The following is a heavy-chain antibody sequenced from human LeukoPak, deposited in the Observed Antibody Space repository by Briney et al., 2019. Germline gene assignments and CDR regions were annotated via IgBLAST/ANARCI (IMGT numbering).Heavy chain of an antibody. CDR2: IRYDGTNK. J-gene: IGHJ6*03. Sequence: GGSLRLSCAASGFTFSSYGMHWVRQAPGKGLEWVAFIRYDGTNKYYADSVKGRFTISRDNARNSLYLQMNSLRAEDTALYYCARDSPNYYYFYMDVWGKGTTVTVSS. CDR3: ARDSPNYYYFYMDV. V-gene: IGHV3-30*02. CDR1: GFTFSSYG.